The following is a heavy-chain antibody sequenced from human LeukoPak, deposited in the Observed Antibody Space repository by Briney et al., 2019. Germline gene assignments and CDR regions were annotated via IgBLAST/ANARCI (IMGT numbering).Heavy chain of an antibody. CDR2: IYTSGST. CDR3: ARVIGEQETSYYYYGMDV. D-gene: IGHD3-10*01. CDR1: GGSISSSSYY. V-gene: IGHV4-61*05. Sequence: PSETLSLTCTVSGGSISSSSYYWGWIRQPPGKGLEWIGRIYTSGSTNYNPSLKSRVTMSVDTSKNQFSLKLSSVTAADTAVYYCARVIGEQETSYYYYGMDVWGQGTTVTVSS. J-gene: IGHJ6*02.